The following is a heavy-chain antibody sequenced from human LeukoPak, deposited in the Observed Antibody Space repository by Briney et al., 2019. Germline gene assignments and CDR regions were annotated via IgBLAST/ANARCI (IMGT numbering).Heavy chain of an antibody. J-gene: IGHJ2*01. D-gene: IGHD7-27*01. Sequence: ASVRVSCKPSGYTFAGFYIHWVRQAPGQGLEWMGWISPNSGGTDYAQRFQGRVTMTRDTSISTAYMELSSLRSDDTAVYYCAIQPWGSGNNWYFDLWGRGTLVTVSS. CDR2: ISPNSGGT. CDR3: AIQPWGSGNNWYFDL. CDR1: GYTFAGFY. V-gene: IGHV1-2*02.